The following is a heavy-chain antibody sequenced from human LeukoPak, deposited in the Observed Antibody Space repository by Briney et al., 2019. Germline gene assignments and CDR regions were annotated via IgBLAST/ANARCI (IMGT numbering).Heavy chain of an antibody. CDR1: GGSTSGYY. V-gene: IGHV4-59*01. J-gene: IGHJ4*02. CDR3: AREYSSFEY. Sequence: SETLSLTCTVSGGSTSGYYWHWIRQSPGMGLEWIGYINYSGTTDYNPSLKSRVTISVDTSKNQFSLNLRSATAADTAVYYCAREYSSFEYWGQGILVTVSS. D-gene: IGHD5-18*01. CDR2: INYSGTT.